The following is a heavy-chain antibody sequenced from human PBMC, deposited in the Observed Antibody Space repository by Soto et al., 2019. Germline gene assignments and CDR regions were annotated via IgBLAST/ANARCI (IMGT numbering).Heavy chain of an antibody. CDR2: IIPIFGTA. J-gene: IGHJ3*02. Sequence: QVQLVQSGAEVKKPGSSVKVSCKASGGTFSSYAISWVRQAPGQGLEWMGGIIPIFGTANYAQKFQGRVTITADKSTSTAYMELSSLRSEDTAVYYCARSGRSVVDIVATIKGDAFDIWGQGTMVTVSS. CDR3: ARSGRSVVDIVATIKGDAFDI. V-gene: IGHV1-69*06. D-gene: IGHD5-12*01. CDR1: GGTFSSYA.